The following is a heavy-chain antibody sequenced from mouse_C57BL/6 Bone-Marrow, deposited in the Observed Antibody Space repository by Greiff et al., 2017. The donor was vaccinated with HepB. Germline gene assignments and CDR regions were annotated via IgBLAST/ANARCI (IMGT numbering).Heavy chain of an antibody. CDR3: ARETTVVALDY. D-gene: IGHD1-1*01. CDR2: ISDGGSST. V-gene: IGHV5-4*01. Sequence: EVQGVESGGGLVKPGGSLKLSCAASGFTFSSYAMSWVRQTPEKRLEWVATISDGGSSTYYPDNVKGRFTISRDNAKNNLYLQMSQLKSEDTAMYYCARETTVVALDYWGQGTTLTVSS. J-gene: IGHJ2*01. CDR1: GFTFSSYA.